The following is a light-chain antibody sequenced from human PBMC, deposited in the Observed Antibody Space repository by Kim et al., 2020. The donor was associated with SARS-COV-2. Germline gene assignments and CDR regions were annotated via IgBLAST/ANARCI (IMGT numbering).Light chain of an antibody. CDR3: AAWDDSLMRV. Sequence: PGQRVTISGSGSSSNIGSNTVNWYQQVPGTAPNLLIYSNNQRPSGVPDRFSASNSGTSASRAISGLQSEDEADYYCAAWDDSLMRVFGGGTKLTVL. J-gene: IGLJ3*02. CDR2: SNN. V-gene: IGLV1-44*01. CDR1: SSNIGSNT.